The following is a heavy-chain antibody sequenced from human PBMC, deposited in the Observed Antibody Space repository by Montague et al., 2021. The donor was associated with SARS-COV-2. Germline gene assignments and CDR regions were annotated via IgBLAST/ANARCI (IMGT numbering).Heavy chain of an antibody. V-gene: IGHV4-39*01. CDR1: GVSISSSSYY. CDR2: NYYSGST. CDR3: ARLVSYGGDCGVSDEIDS. D-gene: IGHD2-21*01. Sequence: SETLSLTSTVSGVSISSSSYYWGWIRQPPGKGLEWIGINYYSGSTYYNPTLKSRVTISVDTSKNQFSLKLSSVTAADTAVYYCARLVSYGGDCGVSDEIDSWGQGTMVPVSS. J-gene: IGHJ4*02.